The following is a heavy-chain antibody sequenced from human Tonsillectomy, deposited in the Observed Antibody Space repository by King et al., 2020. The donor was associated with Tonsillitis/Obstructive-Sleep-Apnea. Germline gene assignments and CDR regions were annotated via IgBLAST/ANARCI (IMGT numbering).Heavy chain of an antibody. D-gene: IGHD2-21*02. CDR3: AKLGDTGWYFDL. CDR2: FSGSGGST. J-gene: IGHJ2*01. CDR1: GFTFSNYA. V-gene: IGHV3-23*04. Sequence: VQLVESGGDLVQPGGSLRLSCAASGFTFSNYAISWVRQAPGKGLEWISGFSGSGGSTYYADSVKGRFTISRDNSKNTLYLQMNSLRAEDSAIYYCAKLGDTGWYFDLWGRGTLVTVSS.